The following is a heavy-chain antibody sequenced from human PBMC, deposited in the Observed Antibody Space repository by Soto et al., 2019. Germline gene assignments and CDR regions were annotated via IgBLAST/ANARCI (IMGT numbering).Heavy chain of an antibody. V-gene: IGHV3-23*01. Sequence: GGSLRLSCAASGFTFSSYAMSWVRQAPGKGLEWVSAISGSGGSTYYADSVKGRFTISRDNSKNTLYLQMNSLRAEDTAVYYCARPRDSCYNPLTGCGWFDPWGQGTLVTVSS. D-gene: IGHD2-2*02. J-gene: IGHJ5*02. CDR1: GFTFSSYA. CDR3: ARPRDSCYNPLTGCGWFDP. CDR2: ISGSGGST.